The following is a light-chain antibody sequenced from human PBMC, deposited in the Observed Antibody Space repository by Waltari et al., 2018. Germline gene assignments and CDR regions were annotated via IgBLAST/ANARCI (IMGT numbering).Light chain of an antibody. CDR3: SSYAGGSWV. V-gene: IGLV2-23*02. CDR2: EVS. J-gene: IGLJ3*02. Sequence: QSALTQPASVSGSPGQSITISCTGTSSDLGTYNLVSWFQQYPGKVPKLIIYEVSKRPSGVSNHFSGSKSGNTASLTISGLQAEDEAHYYCSSYAGGSWVFGRGTKVTVL. CDR1: SSDLGTYNL.